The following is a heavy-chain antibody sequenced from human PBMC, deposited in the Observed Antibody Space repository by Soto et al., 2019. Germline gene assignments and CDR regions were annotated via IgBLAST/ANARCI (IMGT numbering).Heavy chain of an antibody. J-gene: IGHJ5*02. CDR3: ARGGRHKNNSFDP. CDR2: ISSSGSTI. CDR1: GFTFSDYY. D-gene: IGHD6-25*01. Sequence: QVHLVETGEGLVKPGGSLRLSCATSGFTFSDYYMSWIRQAPEKGLEWVSYISSSGSTIYYADSVKGRLTISRDNAKNSLYLQMNSLRAEDTAVYYCARGGRHKNNSFDPWGQGTLVTVSS. V-gene: IGHV3-11*01.